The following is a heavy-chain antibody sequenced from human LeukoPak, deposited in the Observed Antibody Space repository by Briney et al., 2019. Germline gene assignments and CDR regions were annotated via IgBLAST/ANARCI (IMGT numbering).Heavy chain of an antibody. J-gene: IGHJ3*02. D-gene: IGHD3-22*01. Sequence: PGGSLRLSCAASGFTFSSYAMSWVRQAPGKGLEWVSAISGSGGSTYYADSVKGRFTISRDNSKNTLYLQKNSLRVEDTAVYYCAKVEYYDDDGFDIWGQGTRVTVSS. V-gene: IGHV3-23*01. CDR3: AKVEYYDDDGFDI. CDR1: GFTFSSYA. CDR2: ISGSGGST.